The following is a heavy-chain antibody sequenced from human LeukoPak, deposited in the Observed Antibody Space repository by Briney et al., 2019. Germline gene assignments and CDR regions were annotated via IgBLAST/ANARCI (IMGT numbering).Heavy chain of an antibody. CDR2: INHSGST. Sequence: SETLSLTCAVYGGSFSGYYWSWIRQPPGKGLEWIGEINHSGSTYYNPSLKSRVTISVDTSKNQFSLKLSSVTAADTAVYYCATYPGVDIVVVPAAIKGRGYYFDYWGQGTLVTVSS. CDR1: GGSFSGYY. J-gene: IGHJ4*02. CDR3: ATYPGVDIVVVPAAIKGRGYYFDY. V-gene: IGHV4-34*01. D-gene: IGHD2-2*02.